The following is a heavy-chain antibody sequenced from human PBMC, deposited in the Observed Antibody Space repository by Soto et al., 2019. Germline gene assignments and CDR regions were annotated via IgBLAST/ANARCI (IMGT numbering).Heavy chain of an antibody. Sequence: SGPTLVNPTQTLTLTCTFSGFSLSTSGVGVGWIRQPPGKALEWLALIYWDDDKRYSPSLKSRLTISKDTSKNQVVLTMTNMDPVDAATYYCAHSNYIVAYSTFGYWGQGTLVTVAS. CDR1: GFSLSTSGVG. D-gene: IGHD5-12*01. J-gene: IGHJ4*02. CDR2: IYWDDDK. V-gene: IGHV2-5*02. CDR3: AHSNYIVAYSTFGY.